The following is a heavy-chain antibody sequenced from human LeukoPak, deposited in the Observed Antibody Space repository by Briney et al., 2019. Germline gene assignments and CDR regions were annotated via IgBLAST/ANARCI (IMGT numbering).Heavy chain of an antibody. V-gene: IGHV3-23*01. Sequence: GGSLRLSCAASGFTFSSYGMSWVRQAPGRGLEWVSSISGGGSSTYYADSVKGRFTISRDNSKNTLYLQMNSLRAEDTALYYCAKDYAVGSIDYWGQGTLVTVSS. D-gene: IGHD3-16*01. CDR3: AKDYAVGSIDY. CDR2: ISGGGSST. CDR1: GFTFSSYG. J-gene: IGHJ4*02.